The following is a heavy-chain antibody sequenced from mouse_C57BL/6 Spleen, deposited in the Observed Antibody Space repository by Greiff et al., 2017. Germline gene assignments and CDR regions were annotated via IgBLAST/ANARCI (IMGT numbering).Heavy chain of an antibody. D-gene: IGHD2-4*01. CDR2: IYPGSGST. J-gene: IGHJ3*01. Sequence: QVQLQQPGAELVKPGASVKMSCKASGYTFTSYWITWVKQRPGQGLEWIGDIYPGSGSTNYNEKFKSKATLTVDTSSSTAYMQLSSLTSEDSAVYYCARRHYDYDVFAYWGQGTLVTVSA. CDR1: GYTFTSYW. V-gene: IGHV1-55*01. CDR3: ARRHYDYDVFAY.